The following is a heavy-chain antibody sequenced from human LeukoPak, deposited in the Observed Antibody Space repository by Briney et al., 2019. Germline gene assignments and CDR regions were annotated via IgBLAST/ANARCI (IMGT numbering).Heavy chain of an antibody. Sequence: SETLSLTCTVSGYSISSGYYWGWIRQPPGKGLEWIGSIYHSGSTYYNPSLKSRVTISVDTSKKQFSLKLSSVTAADTAFYYCASYSVRYSHDAFDIWGQGTLVTVSS. V-gene: IGHV4-38-2*02. CDR2: IYHSGST. CDR3: ASYSVRYSHDAFDI. D-gene: IGHD1-26*01. CDR1: GYSISSGYY. J-gene: IGHJ3*02.